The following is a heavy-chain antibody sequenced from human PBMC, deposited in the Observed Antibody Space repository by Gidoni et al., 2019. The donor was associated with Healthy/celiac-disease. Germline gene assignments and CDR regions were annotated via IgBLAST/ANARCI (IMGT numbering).Heavy chain of an antibody. CDR2: ISYDGSNK. V-gene: IGHV3-30*03. Sequence: QVQLVESGGGVVQPGRSLRLSCAASGFTFSSYGMHWVRQAPGKGLEWVAVISYDGSNKYYADSVKGRFTISRDNSKNTLYLQMNSLRAEDTAVYYCASSDQYYFDYWGQGTLVTVSS. J-gene: IGHJ4*02. CDR1: GFTFSSYG. CDR3: ASSDQYYFDY. D-gene: IGHD1-26*01.